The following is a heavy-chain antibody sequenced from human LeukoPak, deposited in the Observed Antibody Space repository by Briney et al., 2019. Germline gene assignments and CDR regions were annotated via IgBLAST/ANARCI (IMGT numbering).Heavy chain of an antibody. CDR3: ARATYYYGSGSYYQPYYYYYMDV. Sequence: GGSLRLSCAASGFTFSSYSMNWVRQAPGKGLEWVSSISSSSSYIYYADSVKGRFTISRDNAKNSLYLQMNSLRAEDTAAYYCARATYYYGSGSYYQPYYYYYMDVWGKGTTVTVSS. V-gene: IGHV3-21*01. D-gene: IGHD3-10*01. CDR1: GFTFSSYS. J-gene: IGHJ6*03. CDR2: ISSSSSYI.